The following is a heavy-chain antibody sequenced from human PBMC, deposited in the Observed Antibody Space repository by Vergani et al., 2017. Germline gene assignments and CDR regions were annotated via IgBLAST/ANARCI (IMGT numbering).Heavy chain of an antibody. Sequence: QMQLQESGPGLVKASETLSLTCTVSGDSIISRSYYRGWTRQPPGKGLEWSGSIYNSGNGDSSSSLKSRFTISADTSKNQFSLRLTSVTAADTAVYYCASGKYYSDNTSQFRGRYFDVWGRGTLVNVPS. J-gene: IGHJ2*01. V-gene: IGHV4-39*01. CDR1: GDSIISRSYY. CDR3: ASGKYYSDNTSQFRGRYFDV. D-gene: IGHD3-16*01. CDR2: IYNSGNG.